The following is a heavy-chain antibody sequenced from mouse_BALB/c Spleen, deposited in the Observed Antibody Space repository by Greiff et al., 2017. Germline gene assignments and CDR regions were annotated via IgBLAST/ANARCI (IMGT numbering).Heavy chain of an antibody. CDR1: GFSLTSYG. J-gene: IGHJ4*01. CDR3: ERGRVGPYYYAMDY. V-gene: IGHV2-6-2*01. D-gene: IGHD4-1*01. CDR2: IWSDGST. Sequence: VHLVESGPDLVAPSQSLSITCTVSGFSLTSYGVHWVRQPPGKGLEWLVVIWSDGSTTYNSALKSRLSISKDNSKSQVFLKMNSLQTDDTAIYYWERGRVGPYYYAMDYWGQGTSVTVSA.